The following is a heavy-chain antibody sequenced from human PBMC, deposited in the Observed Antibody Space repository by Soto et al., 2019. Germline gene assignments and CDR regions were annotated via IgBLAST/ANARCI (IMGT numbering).Heavy chain of an antibody. CDR1: GFTFSSYA. Sequence: VGSLRLSCAASGFTFSSYAMSWVRQAPGKGLEWVSAISGSGGSTYYADSAKGRFTISRDNSKNTLYLQMNSLRAEDTAVYYCAKGPSYYYYGMDVWGQGTTVTVSS. CDR3: AKGPSYYYYGMDV. CDR2: ISGSGGST. J-gene: IGHJ6*02. V-gene: IGHV3-23*01.